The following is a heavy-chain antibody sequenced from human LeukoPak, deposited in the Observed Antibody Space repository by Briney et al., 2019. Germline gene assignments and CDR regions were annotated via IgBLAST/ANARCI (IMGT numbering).Heavy chain of an antibody. CDR1: GFTVSSNY. Sequence: GGSLRLSCAASGFTVSSNYMSWVRQAPGKGLEWVSYISSSGSTIYYADSVKGRFTISRDNAKNSLYLQMNSLRAEDTAVYYCARVAINDYGDYFDYWGQGTLVTVSS. D-gene: IGHD4-17*01. J-gene: IGHJ4*02. CDR2: ISSSGSTI. CDR3: ARVAINDYGDYFDY. V-gene: IGHV3-11*04.